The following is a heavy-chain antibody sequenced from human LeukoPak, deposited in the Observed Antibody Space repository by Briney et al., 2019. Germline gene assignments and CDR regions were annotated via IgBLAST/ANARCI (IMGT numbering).Heavy chain of an antibody. Sequence: GGSLRPSCAASGFTVSSNYMSWVRQAPGKGLEWVSVVYAGGTTYYADSVKGRFSISRDNSKNTLYLQMNSLRAEDTAVYYCARLYSSGSPDYWGQGTLVTVSS. CDR1: GFTVSSNY. J-gene: IGHJ4*02. V-gene: IGHV3-66*04. CDR3: ARLYSSGSPDY. CDR2: VYAGGTT. D-gene: IGHD6-19*01.